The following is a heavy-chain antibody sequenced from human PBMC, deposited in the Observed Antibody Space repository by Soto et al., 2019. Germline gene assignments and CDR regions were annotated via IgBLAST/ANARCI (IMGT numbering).Heavy chain of an antibody. D-gene: IGHD2-2*01. Sequence: SETLSLTCAVYGGSFSGYYWSWIRQPPGKGLEWIGEINHSGSTNYNPSLKSRVTISVDTSKNQFSLKLSSVTAADTAVYYCARREPIVLVPAARPEIYYFDYWGQGTLVTVSS. CDR2: INHSGST. CDR3: ARREPIVLVPAARPEIYYFDY. J-gene: IGHJ4*02. V-gene: IGHV4-34*01. CDR1: GGSFSGYY.